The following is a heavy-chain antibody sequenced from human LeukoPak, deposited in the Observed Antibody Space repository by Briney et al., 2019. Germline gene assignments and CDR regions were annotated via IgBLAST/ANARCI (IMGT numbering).Heavy chain of an antibody. CDR3: ARRQQLVRRNWFDP. Sequence: SETLSLTCTVSGGSISSSSYYWGWIRQPPGKGLEWIGSIYYSGSTYYNPPLKSRVTISVDTSKNQFSLKLSSVTAADTAVYYCARRQQLVRRNWFDPWGQGTLVTVSS. CDR2: IYYSGST. J-gene: IGHJ5*02. V-gene: IGHV4-39*01. D-gene: IGHD6-13*01. CDR1: GGSISSSSYY.